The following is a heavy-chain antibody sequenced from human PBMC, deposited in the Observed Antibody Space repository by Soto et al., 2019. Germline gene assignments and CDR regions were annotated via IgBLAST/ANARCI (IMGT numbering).Heavy chain of an antibody. CDR1: GGTFSTYS. V-gene: IGHV1-69*02. J-gene: IGHJ3*02. CDR3: TIGSWSGEGVDI. Sequence: QVQLVQSGAEVKKPGSSVKVSCKDSGGTFSTYSMFWVRQAPGQGLEWMGRIIPMLGIRNYAQRFQDRLTITADTSTATAHMGLSSLRSEDTALYYCTIGSWSGEGVDIWGQGTMVNVSS. D-gene: IGHD2-21*01. CDR2: IIPMLGIR.